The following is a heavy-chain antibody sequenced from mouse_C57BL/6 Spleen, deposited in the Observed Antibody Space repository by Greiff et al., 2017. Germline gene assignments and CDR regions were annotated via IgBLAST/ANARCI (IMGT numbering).Heavy chain of an antibody. J-gene: IGHJ4*01. Sequence: EVMLVESGGGLVQPGGSMKLSCAASGFTFSDAWMDWVRQSPEKGLEWVAEIRNKANNHATYYAEPGKGRFTISRDDSKISVYLQMNSLRAEDTGSYYCTRKGRYDYDGGYAMDYWGQGTSVTVAS. V-gene: IGHV6-6*01. D-gene: IGHD2-4*01. CDR1: GFTFSDAW. CDR3: TRKGRYDYDGGYAMDY. CDR2: IRNKANNHAT.